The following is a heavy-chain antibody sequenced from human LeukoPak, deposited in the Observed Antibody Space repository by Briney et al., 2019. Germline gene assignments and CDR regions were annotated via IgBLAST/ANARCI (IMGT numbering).Heavy chain of an antibody. CDR1: GGSISSYY. D-gene: IGHD6-13*01. J-gene: IGHJ5*02. CDR2: IYYSGST. CDR3: ARHRYSSSWYYWFDP. Sequence: PSETLSLTCTVSGGSISSYYWSWIRQPPGKGLEWIGYIYYSGSTNYNPSLKSRVTISVDMSKNQFSLKLSSVTAADTAVYYCARHRYSSSWYYWFDPWGQGTLVTVSS. V-gene: IGHV4-59*08.